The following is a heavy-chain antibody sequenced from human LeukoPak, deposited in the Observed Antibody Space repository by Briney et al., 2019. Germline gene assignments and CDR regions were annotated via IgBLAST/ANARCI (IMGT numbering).Heavy chain of an antibody. Sequence: ASVKVSFTASGYTFTIYGISWVRQAPGQGLEWMGWISAYNGNTNYAQKLQGRVTMTTDTSTSTAYMELRSLRSADTAVYYCARGFLGYCSGGSCYTGDYWGQGTLVTVSS. D-gene: IGHD2-15*01. V-gene: IGHV1-18*01. CDR1: GYTFTIYG. CDR2: ISAYNGNT. J-gene: IGHJ4*02. CDR3: ARGFLGYCSGGSCYTGDY.